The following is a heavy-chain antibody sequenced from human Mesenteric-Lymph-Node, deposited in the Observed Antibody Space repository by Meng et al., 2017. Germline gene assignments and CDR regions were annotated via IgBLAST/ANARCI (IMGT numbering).Heavy chain of an antibody. D-gene: IGHD1-14*01. V-gene: IGHV4-4*02. CDR2: IYHSGIT. Sequence: VHVHGAAPGLWRPSETLSITSTVSGGSISSSNWWSWVRQPPGKGLEWIGKIYHSGITIYNPSLKSRVTMSVDNSKNQFSLKLNSMTAADTAVYYCARDPTGGEDHQRVWGQGTLVTVSS. CDR3: ARDPTGGEDHQRV. CDR1: GGSISSSNW. J-gene: IGHJ4*02.